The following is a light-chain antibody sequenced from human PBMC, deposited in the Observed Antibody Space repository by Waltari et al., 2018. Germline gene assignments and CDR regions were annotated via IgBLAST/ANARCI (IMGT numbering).Light chain of an antibody. CDR3: QQYYEGPVT. CDR2: WAS. J-gene: IGKJ2*01. CDR1: QSILYRSNNKKY. Sequence: DIVMTQSPYSLPVSLGERATFNCKSSQSILYRSNNKKYLAWYQHKPGQPPKLLISWASTLASGVPDRFSGSGSGTDFTLTINSVQAGDVAVYYCQQYYEGPVTFGQGTKLEIK. V-gene: IGKV4-1*01.